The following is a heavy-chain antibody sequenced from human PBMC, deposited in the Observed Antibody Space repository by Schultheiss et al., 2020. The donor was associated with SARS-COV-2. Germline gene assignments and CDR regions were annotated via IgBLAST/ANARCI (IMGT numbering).Heavy chain of an antibody. CDR1: GGSFSGYY. CDR3: ARAKGVFWYFDL. J-gene: IGHJ2*01. CDR2: IYYTGNI. Sequence: SETLSLTCAVYGGSFSGYYWSWIRQHPGKGLEWIGNIYYTGNIYYNSALKSRVTISVDTSKNQFSLKLSSVTAADTAVYYCARAKGVFWYFDLWGRGTLVTVSS. D-gene: IGHD3-16*01. V-gene: IGHV4-34*01.